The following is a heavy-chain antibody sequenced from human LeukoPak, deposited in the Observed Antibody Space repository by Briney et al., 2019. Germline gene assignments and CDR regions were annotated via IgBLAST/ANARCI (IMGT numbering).Heavy chain of an antibody. V-gene: IGHV4-39*01. CDR3: ARRGITYSSSFFAY. CDR2: IFYSGST. CDR1: GDSIGNSNYY. J-gene: IGHJ4*02. D-gene: IGHD6-13*01. Sequence: SETLSLTCTVSGDSIGNSNYYWAWVRQPPGKGLEWLGGIFYSGSTYYNPSLKSRVTISVDTSKNQFSLNLHSVTAADTATYYCARRGITYSSSFFAYWGQGTLVTVSS.